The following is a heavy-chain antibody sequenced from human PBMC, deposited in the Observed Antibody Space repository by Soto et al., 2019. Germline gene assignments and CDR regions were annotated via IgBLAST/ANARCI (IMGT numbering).Heavy chain of an antibody. D-gene: IGHD3-10*01. CDR1: GFSLSTSGVG. Sequence: SGPTLVNPTQTLTLTCTFSGFSLSTSGVGVGWIRQPPGKALEWLALIYWDDDKRYSPSLKSRLTITKDTSKNQVVLTMTNMDPVDTATYYCARIWFGELFPEETLDYWGRGTLVTVSS. CDR2: IYWDDDK. V-gene: IGHV2-5*02. CDR3: ARIWFGELFPEETLDY. J-gene: IGHJ4*02.